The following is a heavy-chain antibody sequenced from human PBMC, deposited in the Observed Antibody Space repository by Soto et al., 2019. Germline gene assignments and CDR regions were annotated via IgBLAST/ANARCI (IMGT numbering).Heavy chain of an antibody. V-gene: IGHV3-23*01. J-gene: IGHJ4*02. CDR3: AKESQKITIFGVVVY. CDR1: EFKFRNYG. D-gene: IGHD3-3*01. CDR2: ISGSGGST. Sequence: GGSLRLSCAASEFKFRNYGMSWVRQATGKGLEWLSAISGSGGSTYYADSVKGRFTISRDNSKNTLYLQMNSLRAEDTAVYYCAKESQKITIFGVVVYWGQGTLVTVSS.